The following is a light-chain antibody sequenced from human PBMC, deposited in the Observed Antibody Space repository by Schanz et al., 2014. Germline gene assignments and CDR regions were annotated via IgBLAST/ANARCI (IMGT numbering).Light chain of an antibody. J-gene: IGKJ2*02. CDR3: HHRSHWRGT. Sequence: EIVLTQSPGTLSLSPGERATLSCRASQTVSNNYLAWYQQKPGQAPRLLIYGASSRATGIPDRFRGSGSGTDFTLTISRLEPEDFAVYYCHHRSHWRGTFGQGTKLEIK. V-gene: IGKV3D-20*02. CDR2: GAS. CDR1: QTVSNNY.